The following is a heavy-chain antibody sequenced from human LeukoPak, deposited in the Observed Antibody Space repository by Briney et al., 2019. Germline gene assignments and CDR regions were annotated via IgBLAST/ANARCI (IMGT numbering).Heavy chain of an antibody. CDR3: ARHLINSGYYPMFDY. CDR1: DGSISSHY. D-gene: IGHD3-3*01. V-gene: IGHV4-4*07. Sequence: SETLSLTCTVSDGSISSHYWSWIRQPAGRGLEWIGRFHTSGITNYNPSLKSRVTMSLDTSKNQFSLKLSSMTAADTAVYYCARHLINSGYYPMFDYWGQGTLVTVSS. J-gene: IGHJ4*02. CDR2: FHTSGIT.